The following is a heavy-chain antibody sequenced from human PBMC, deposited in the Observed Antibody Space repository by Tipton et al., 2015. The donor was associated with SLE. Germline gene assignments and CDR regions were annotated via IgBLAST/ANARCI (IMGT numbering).Heavy chain of an antibody. V-gene: IGHV3-66*01. D-gene: IGHD2-8*01. CDR2: IYSGGST. CDR1: GFTFSDYY. Sequence: SLRLSCAASGFTFSDYYMSWVRQAPGKGLEWVSVIYSGGSTYYADSVKGRFTISRDNSKNTLYLQMNSLRAEDTAVYYCARDYVNSPDCTNGVCYLWYFDLWGRGTLVTVSS. CDR3: ARDYVNSPDCTNGVCYLWYFDL. J-gene: IGHJ2*01.